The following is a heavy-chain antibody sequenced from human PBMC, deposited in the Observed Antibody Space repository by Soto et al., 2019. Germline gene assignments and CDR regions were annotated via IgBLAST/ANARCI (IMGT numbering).Heavy chain of an antibody. CDR3: ARDVGSSSSWVDY. V-gene: IGHV3-33*01. CDR1: GFTFSSYG. Sequence: GGSLRLPCAASGFTFSSYGMHWVRQAPGKGLEWVAVIWYDGSNKYYADSVKGRFTISRDNSKNTLYLQMNSLRAEDTAVYYCARDVGSSSSWVDYWGQGTLVTVSS. CDR2: IWYDGSNK. J-gene: IGHJ4*02. D-gene: IGHD6-6*01.